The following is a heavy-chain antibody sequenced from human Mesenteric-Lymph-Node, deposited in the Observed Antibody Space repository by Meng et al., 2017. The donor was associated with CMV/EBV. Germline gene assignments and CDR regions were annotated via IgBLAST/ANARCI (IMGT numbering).Heavy chain of an antibody. CDR3: ATAPRGRSDYFGD. CDR2: ISYDGSNK. J-gene: IGHJ4*02. CDR1: GFTFSSYA. Sequence: GGSLRLSCAASGFTFSSYAMHWVRQAPGKGLEWVAVISYDGSNKYYADSVKGRFTISRDNSKNTVVLQMNSLRSEDTAVFYCATAPRGRSDYFGDWGQGTLVTVSS. V-gene: IGHV3-30-3*01. D-gene: IGHD3-3*01.